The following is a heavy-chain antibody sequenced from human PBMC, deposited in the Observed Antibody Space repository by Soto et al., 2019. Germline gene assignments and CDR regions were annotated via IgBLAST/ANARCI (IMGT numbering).Heavy chain of an antibody. CDR1: GFTFNTHW. V-gene: IGHV3-74*01. J-gene: IGHJ4*02. D-gene: IGHD1-26*01. CDR3: ARGGAMGVDY. CDR2: IYFDGITT. Sequence: VGSLRLSCTASGFTFNTHWMHWVRQAPGKGLVWVSRIYFDGITTNYADSVKGRLTVSRDNAKNTVYLHVNTLRDEDTAVYYCARGGAMGVDYWGQGTLLTVSS.